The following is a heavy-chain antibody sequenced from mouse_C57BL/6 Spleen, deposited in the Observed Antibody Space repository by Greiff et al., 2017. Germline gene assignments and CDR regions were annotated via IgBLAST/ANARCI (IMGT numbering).Heavy chain of an antibody. Sequence: VQLQQSDAELVKPGASVKISCKVSGYTFTDHTIHWLKQRPDQGLEWIGYIYPRDGSTKDNEKFKGKATLTADKSYRTDNMQLNSLTSEEAADYLCARSYYGSSDWYFDVWGTGTTVTVSS. D-gene: IGHD1-1*01. J-gene: IGHJ1*03. CDR2: IYPRDGST. V-gene: IGHV1-78*01. CDR3: ARSYYGSSDWYFDV. CDR1: GYTFTDHT.